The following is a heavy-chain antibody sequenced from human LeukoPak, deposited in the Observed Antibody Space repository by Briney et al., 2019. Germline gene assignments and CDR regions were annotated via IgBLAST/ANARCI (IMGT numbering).Heavy chain of an antibody. Sequence: SETLSLTCTISGGSISSSSYYWGWIRQPPGKGLEWIGSIYYSGSTYYNPSLKSRVTISVDTSKNQFSLKLSSVTAADTAVYYCASSVGSSWSYYFDYWGQGTLVTVSS. CDR2: IYYSGST. V-gene: IGHV4-39*01. D-gene: IGHD6-13*01. CDR3: ASSVGSSWSYYFDY. J-gene: IGHJ4*02. CDR1: GGSISSSSYY.